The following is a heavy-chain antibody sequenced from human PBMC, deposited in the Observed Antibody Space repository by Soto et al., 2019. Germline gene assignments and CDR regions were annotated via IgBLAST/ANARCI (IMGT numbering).Heavy chain of an antibody. J-gene: IGHJ6*02. D-gene: IGHD5-12*01. CDR2: IKSKTDGGTT. CDR1: GFTFSNAW. Sequence: GGSLRLSCAASGFTFSNAWMNWVRQAPGKGLEWVGRIKSKTDGGTTDYAAPVKGRFTISRDDSKNTLYLQMNSLKTEDTAVYYCTTLYSGYDGYYYYYYGMDVWGQGTTVTVSS. V-gene: IGHV3-15*07. CDR3: TTLYSGYDGYYYYYYGMDV.